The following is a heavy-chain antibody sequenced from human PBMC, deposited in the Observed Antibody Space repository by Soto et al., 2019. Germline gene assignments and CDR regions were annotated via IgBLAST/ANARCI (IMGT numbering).Heavy chain of an antibody. V-gene: IGHV3-15*01. J-gene: IGHJ4*02. CDR2: IKSKTDGGTT. Sequence: GGSLRLSCAASGFTFSNAWMSWVRQAPGKGLEWVGRIKSKTDGGTTDYAAPVKGRFTISRDDSKNTLYLQMNGLKTEDTAVYYCTTNSDYYDSSGYYYFDYWGQGTLVTVSS. CDR3: TTNSDYYDSSGYYYFDY. D-gene: IGHD3-22*01. CDR1: GFTFSNAW.